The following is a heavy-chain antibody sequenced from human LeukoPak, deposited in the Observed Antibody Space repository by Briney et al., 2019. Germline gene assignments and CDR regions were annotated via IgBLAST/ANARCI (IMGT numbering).Heavy chain of an antibody. D-gene: IGHD1-14*01. CDR2: ISNSDDST. V-gene: IGHV3-23*01. Sequence: GGSLRLSCAASGFPFSSYAMSWVRQAPGKGLEWVSTISNSDDSTYYADSVKGRFTISRDNSENTLFLRMNSLRAEDTAVYYCAKATGYLLWGQGALVIVSS. J-gene: IGHJ4*02. CDR1: GFPFSSYA. CDR3: AKATGYLL.